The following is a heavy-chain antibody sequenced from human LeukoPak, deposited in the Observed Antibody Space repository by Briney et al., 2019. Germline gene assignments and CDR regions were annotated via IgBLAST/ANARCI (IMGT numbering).Heavy chain of an antibody. CDR1: GYTFTGYY. D-gene: IGHD5-24*01. J-gene: IGHJ6*03. CDR2: INPNSGNT. CDR3: ARVNVDGYIYYYYMDV. Sequence: ASVKVSCKASGYTFTGYYMHWVRQPPGQGLEWMGWINPNSGNTGYAQKFQGRVTMTRNTSISTAYMELSSLRSEDTAVYHCARVNVDGYIYYYYMDVWGKGTTVTISS. V-gene: IGHV1-8*02.